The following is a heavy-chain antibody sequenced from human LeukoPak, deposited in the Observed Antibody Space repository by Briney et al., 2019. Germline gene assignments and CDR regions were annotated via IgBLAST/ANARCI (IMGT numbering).Heavy chain of an antibody. CDR3: ARVGVRGVTYDY. J-gene: IGHJ4*02. D-gene: IGHD3-10*01. CDR1: GGSIGPYY. Sequence: SETLSLTCTVSGGSIGPYYWSWIRQPPGKGLEWIGFIYYSGSTNYNPSLRRRVTISVDTSKNQFSLRLNSVTAADTAVYYCARVGVRGVTYDYWGQGTLVTVSS. V-gene: IGHV4-59*01. CDR2: IYYSGST.